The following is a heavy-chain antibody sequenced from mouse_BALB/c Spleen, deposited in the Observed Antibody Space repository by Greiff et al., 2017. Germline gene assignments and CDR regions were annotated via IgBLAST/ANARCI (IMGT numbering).Heavy chain of an antibody. CDR3: AREGYDGAWFAY. V-gene: IGHV1-54*01. Sequence: QVTLKESGAELVRPGTSVKVSCKASGYAFTNYLIEWVKQRPGQGLEWIGVINPGSGGTNYNEKFKGKATLTADKSSSTAYMQLSSLTSDDSAVYFCAREGYDGAWFAYWGQGTLVTVSA. CDR1: GYAFTNYL. D-gene: IGHD2-14*01. CDR2: INPGSGGT. J-gene: IGHJ3*01.